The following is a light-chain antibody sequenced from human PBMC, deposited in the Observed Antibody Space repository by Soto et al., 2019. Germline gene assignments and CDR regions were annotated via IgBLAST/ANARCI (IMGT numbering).Light chain of an antibody. V-gene: IGKV3-20*01. CDR1: QSLISNY. J-gene: IGKJ4*01. CDR3: QQYGSSPLT. Sequence: EIVLTQSPGTLSLSPGERATLSSRASQSLISNYLAWYQQKPGQAPRLLMYGASSRATGIPDRFSGSGSGTDFTLTISRLEPEDFAVYYCQQYGSSPLTFGGGTKVEIK. CDR2: GAS.